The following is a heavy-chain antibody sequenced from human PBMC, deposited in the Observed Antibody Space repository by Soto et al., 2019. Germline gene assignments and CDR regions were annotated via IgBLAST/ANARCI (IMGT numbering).Heavy chain of an antibody. V-gene: IGHV1-18*01. D-gene: IGHD2-15*01. CDR2: ISAYNGNT. J-gene: IGHJ4*02. Sequence: QVQLVQSGAEVKKPGASVKVSCKASGYTFTSYGISWVRQAPGQGLEWMGWISAYNGNTNYAQKLQGRVTMTTDTSTSTVYMELRSLRSDDTAVYYCAGAGWWYSRYYYFDSWGQGTLVTFSS. CDR1: GYTFTSYG. CDR3: AGAGWWYSRYYYFDS.